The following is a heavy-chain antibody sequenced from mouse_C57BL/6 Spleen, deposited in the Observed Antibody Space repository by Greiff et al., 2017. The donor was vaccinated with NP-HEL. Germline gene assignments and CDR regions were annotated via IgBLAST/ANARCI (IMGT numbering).Heavy chain of an antibody. V-gene: IGHV1-15*01. CDR1: GYTFTDYE. CDR3: TRGKEFYYGSSLYYFDY. Sequence: QVQLQQSGAELVRPGASVTLSCKASGYTFTDYEMHWVKQTPVHGLEWIGAIDPETGGTAYNQKFKGKAILTADKSSSTAYMELRSLTSEDSAVYYCTRGKEFYYGSSLYYFDYWGQGTTLTVSS. J-gene: IGHJ2*01. CDR2: IDPETGGT. D-gene: IGHD1-1*01.